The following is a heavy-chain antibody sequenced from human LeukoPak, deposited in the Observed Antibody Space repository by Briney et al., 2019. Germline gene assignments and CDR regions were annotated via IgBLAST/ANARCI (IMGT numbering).Heavy chain of an antibody. CDR3: ARHFSDSSGYYYYFDY. CDR1: GGSISSTSYY. CDR2: IYNTGST. J-gene: IGHJ4*02. D-gene: IGHD3-22*01. V-gene: IGHV4-39*01. Sequence: SETLSLTCTASGGSISSTSYYWGWIRQPPGKGLEWIGSIYNTGSTYHNPSLKSRVTTSVDTSKNQFSLKLGSVTAADTAVYYCARHFSDSSGYYYYFDYWGQGTLVTVSS.